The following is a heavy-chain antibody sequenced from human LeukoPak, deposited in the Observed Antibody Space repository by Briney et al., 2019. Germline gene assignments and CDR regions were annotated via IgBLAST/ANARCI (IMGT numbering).Heavy chain of an antibody. J-gene: IGHJ5*02. D-gene: IGHD5-24*01. CDR3: ARSVEVTTIFGFDP. Sequence: SETLSLTCTVSGGSISSYYWSWIRQPPGKGLEWIGYIYCSGSTNYNPSLKSRVTISVDTSKNQFSLKLSSVTAADTAVYYCARSVEVTTIFGFDPWGQGTLVTVSS. CDR1: GGSISSYY. CDR2: IYCSGST. V-gene: IGHV4-59*08.